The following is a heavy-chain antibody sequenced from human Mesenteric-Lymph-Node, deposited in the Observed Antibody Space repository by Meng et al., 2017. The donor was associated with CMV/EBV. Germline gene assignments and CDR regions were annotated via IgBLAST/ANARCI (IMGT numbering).Heavy chain of an antibody. J-gene: IGHJ6*02. CDR1: GGTFNSYA. Sequence: VKVSCKASGGTFNSYAISWVRQAPGQGLEWMGGIIPIFGLANYAQKLQGRVTITTDESTSAAYMELRSLRAEDTAVYYCARQPLPGYCSSSSCTPDYYFYYGMDVWGQGTTVTVSS. CDR3: ARQPLPGYCSSSSCTPDYYFYYGMDV. D-gene: IGHD2-2*01. CDR2: IIPIFGLA. V-gene: IGHV1-69*13.